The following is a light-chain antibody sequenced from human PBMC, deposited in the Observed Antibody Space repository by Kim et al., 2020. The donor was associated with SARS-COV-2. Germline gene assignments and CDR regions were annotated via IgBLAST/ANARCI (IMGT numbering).Light chain of an antibody. CDR2: QDS. Sequence: YELTQPPSVSVSPGQTASITCSGDKLGDKYACWYQQKPGQSPVLVIYQDSKRPSGIPERFSGSNSGNTATLTISGTQAMDEADYYCQAWDSSFVV. CDR1: KLGDKY. CDR3: QAWDSSFVV. J-gene: IGLJ2*01. V-gene: IGLV3-1*01.